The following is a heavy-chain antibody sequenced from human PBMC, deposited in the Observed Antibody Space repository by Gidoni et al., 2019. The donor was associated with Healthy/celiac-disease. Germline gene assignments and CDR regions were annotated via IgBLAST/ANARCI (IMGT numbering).Heavy chain of an antibody. CDR3: ARHPVPPWCGGDCYSPENWYFDL. CDR2: SYHSGST. Sequence: QVQLQESGPGLVKPSGTLSLTCAVSGGSISSSNWWSWVRQPPGKGLEWIGESYHSGSTNDTSSLKSRVTISVDKSKNQFSLKLSSVTAADTAVYYCARHPVPPWCGGDCYSPENWYFDLWGRGTLVTVSS. D-gene: IGHD2-21*02. V-gene: IGHV4-4*02. J-gene: IGHJ2*01. CDR1: GGSISSSNW.